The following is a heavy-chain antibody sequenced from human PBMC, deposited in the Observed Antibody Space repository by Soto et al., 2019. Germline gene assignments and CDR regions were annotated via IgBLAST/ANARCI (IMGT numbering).Heavy chain of an antibody. D-gene: IGHD3-3*01. CDR1: GGSISSSSYY. J-gene: IGHJ5*02. CDR3: ARHTPPRFSLPTLGRQETGRFDP. V-gene: IGHV4-39*01. Sequence: SETLSLTCTVSGGSISSSSYYWGWIRQPPGKGLEWIRSIYYSGSTYYNPSLKSRVTISVDTSKNQFSLKLSSVTAADTAVYYCARHTPPRFSLPTLGRQETGRFDPWGQGTLVTVSS. CDR2: IYYSGST.